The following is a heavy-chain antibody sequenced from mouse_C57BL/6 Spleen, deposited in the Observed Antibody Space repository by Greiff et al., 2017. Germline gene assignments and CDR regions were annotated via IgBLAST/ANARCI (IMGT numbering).Heavy chain of an antibody. J-gene: IGHJ2*01. V-gene: IGHV1-64*01. CDR3: ARRLLDD. CDR2: LHPNSGST. CDR1: GYNFTRSW. Sequence: VQLQQPGAALVRPGASVKLSCTASGYNFTRSWMHWVKQRTGQGLEWIGSLHPNSGSTNYNEKFKGKATLTGDTSSSPADMHLSSLTSEDSAVDDCARRLLDDWGQGTTLTVSA.